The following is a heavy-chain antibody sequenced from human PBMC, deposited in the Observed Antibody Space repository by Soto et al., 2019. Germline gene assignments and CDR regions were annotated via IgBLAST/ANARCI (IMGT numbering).Heavy chain of an antibody. CDR1: GFSFRSDC. J-gene: IGHJ4*02. Sequence: EEQLVESGGGLVQPGGSLRLTCAVSGFSFRSDCMNWVRQAPGKGLEWVAHTNQDGSQKYYVDSVKGRFTIFRDNAKNSLYLQMNSLRAEDTAVYYCSGGVGDAFWGQGTLVTVSS. D-gene: IGHD1-26*01. V-gene: IGHV3-7*04. CDR2: TNQDGSQK. CDR3: SGGVGDAF.